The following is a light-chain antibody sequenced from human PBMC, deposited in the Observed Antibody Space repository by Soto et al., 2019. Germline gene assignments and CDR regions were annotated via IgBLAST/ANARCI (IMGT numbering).Light chain of an antibody. CDR1: QSVTTF. J-gene: IGKJ4*01. CDR3: QQRSNWPPVLT. CDR2: DAS. Sequence: EIVLTQSPATLSLSPGERATLSCRASQSVTTFLAWYQRKPGQAPRLLIYDASTRATGIPDRFSGSGSGTDFTLTISSLEPEDFAVYYCQQRSNWPPVLTFGGGTKVDIK. V-gene: IGKV3-11*01.